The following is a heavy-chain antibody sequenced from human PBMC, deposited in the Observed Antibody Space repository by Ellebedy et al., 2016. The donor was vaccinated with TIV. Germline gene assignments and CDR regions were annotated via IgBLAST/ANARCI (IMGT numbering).Heavy chain of an antibody. CDR1: GFTVGSNY. CDR3: ARESMVRGVIYLPRYFDL. V-gene: IGHV3-53*04. J-gene: IGHJ2*01. D-gene: IGHD3-10*01. CDR2: IYSGGST. Sequence: GESLKISCAASGFTVGSNYMSWVRQAPGKGLEWVSVIYSGGSTYYADSVKGRFTISRHNSKNTLYLQMNSLRAEDTAVYYCARESMVRGVIYLPRYFDLWGRGTLVTVSS.